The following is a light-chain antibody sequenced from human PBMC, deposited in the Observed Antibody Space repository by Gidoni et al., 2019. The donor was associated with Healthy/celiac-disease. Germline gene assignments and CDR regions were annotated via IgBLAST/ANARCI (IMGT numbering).Light chain of an antibody. CDR1: SSNIGSNT. J-gene: IGLJ3*02. CDR2: SNN. CDR3: AAWDDSLNGWV. V-gene: IGLV1-44*01. Sequence: QSVLTQPPSPSGTPGPGVTISCSGSSSNIGSNTVIWYQQLPGTAPKLLIYSNNQRPSGVPDRFSGSKSGTSASLAISGLQSEDEADYYCAAWDDSLNGWVFGGGTKLTVL.